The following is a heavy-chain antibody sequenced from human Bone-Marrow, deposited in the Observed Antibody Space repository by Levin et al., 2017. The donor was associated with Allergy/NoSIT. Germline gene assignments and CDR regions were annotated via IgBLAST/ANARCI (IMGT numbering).Heavy chain of an antibody. CDR1: GFTFSSYW. CDR3: ARDGDYDYVWGSYREYYFDC. V-gene: IGHV3-7*04. CDR2: IKQHGSEK. D-gene: IGHD3-16*02. J-gene: IGHJ4*02. Sequence: ASVKVSCAASGFTFSSYWMSWVRQAPGKGLEWVANIKQHGSEKYYVDSVKGRFTISRDNAKNSLYLQMNSLRAEDTAVYYCARDGDYDYVWGSYREYYFDCWGQGTLVTVSS.